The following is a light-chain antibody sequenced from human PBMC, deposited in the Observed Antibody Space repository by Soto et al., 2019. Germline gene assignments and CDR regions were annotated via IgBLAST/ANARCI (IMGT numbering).Light chain of an antibody. CDR3: QQYNNWPLT. Sequence: EVVMAQSPVTLSVSPGEGATLSCRASQSVTSNLAWYQQKPGQAPRLLIYGASTRATGIPARFSGSGSGTEFTLTISGLQSEDFAGYYCQQYNNWPLTFGGGTEVEIK. CDR2: GAS. J-gene: IGKJ4*01. CDR1: QSVTSN. V-gene: IGKV3-15*01.